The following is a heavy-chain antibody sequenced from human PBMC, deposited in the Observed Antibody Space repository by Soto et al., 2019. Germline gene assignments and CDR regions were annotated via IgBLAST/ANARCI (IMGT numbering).Heavy chain of an antibody. V-gene: IGHV3-23*01. CDR1: GITFSNYA. J-gene: IGHJ4*02. CDR3: MKDLLGASLGRCDS. Sequence: EVQMLESGGGLVQPGGSLRLSCAASGITFSNYALSWVRQAPGKGLAWVSSSSSGATTYHADAVKGRFTISRDNSKNTVYLEMNSLRAADTALYYCMKDLLGASLGRCDSWGQGTLVTVSS. D-gene: IGHD1-26*01. CDR2: SSSGATT.